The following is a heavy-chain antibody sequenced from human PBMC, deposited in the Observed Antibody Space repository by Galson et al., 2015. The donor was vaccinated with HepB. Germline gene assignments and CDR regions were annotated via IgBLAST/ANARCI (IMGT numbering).Heavy chain of an antibody. J-gene: IGHJ3*02. Sequence: SLRLSCAGSGVTFSSYWINWVRQAPGKGLEWVANIKEDGRDKYYVDSVKGRFTISRDNAKNSVYLQMSSLRAEDTAVYYCARGGAFGFDIWGQGTMVTVS. CDR2: IKEDGRDK. CDR3: ARGGAFGFDI. D-gene: IGHD3-16*01. CDR1: GVTFSSYW. V-gene: IGHV3-7*01.